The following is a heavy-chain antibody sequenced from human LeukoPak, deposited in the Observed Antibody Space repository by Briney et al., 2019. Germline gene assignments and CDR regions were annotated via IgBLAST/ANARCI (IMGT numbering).Heavy chain of an antibody. D-gene: IGHD2-2*02. CDR1: GFTFSGYG. J-gene: IGHJ4*02. Sequence: PGGSLRLSCAASGFTFSGYGMHWVRQAPGKGLEWVAVIWYDGSNKYYEDSVKGRFTISRDNSKNTLYLQMNSLRVDDTAVYYCARDNYCSSTDCYNFDYWGRGTLVTVSS. CDR2: IWYDGSNK. CDR3: ARDNYCSSTDCYNFDY. V-gene: IGHV3-33*01.